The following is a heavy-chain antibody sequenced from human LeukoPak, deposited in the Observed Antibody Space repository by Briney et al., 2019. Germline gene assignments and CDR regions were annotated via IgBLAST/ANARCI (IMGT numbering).Heavy chain of an antibody. D-gene: IGHD2-21*02. CDR3: ARDPNCGGDGYSPARISWFDP. Sequence: ASVKVSCKASGGTFGSYTISWVRQAPGQGLEWMGRIIPILGIANYAQKFQGRVTITADKSTSTAYMELSSLRSEDTAVYYCARDPNCGGDGYSPARISWFDPWGQGTLVTVSS. CDR1: GGTFGSYT. CDR2: IIPILGIA. V-gene: IGHV1-69*04. J-gene: IGHJ5*02.